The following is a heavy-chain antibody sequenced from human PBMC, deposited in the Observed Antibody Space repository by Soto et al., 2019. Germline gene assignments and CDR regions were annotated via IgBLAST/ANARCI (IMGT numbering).Heavy chain of an antibody. D-gene: IGHD2-21*01. V-gene: IGHV3-7*01. CDR1: GFTFGIHW. J-gene: IGHJ5*02. CDR3: ATSMRHTLDP. CDR2: INQDGSDK. Sequence: EVQVVESGGGLVQPGGSLRLSCAASGFTFGIHWMTWVRQVPGKGLEWVANINQDGSDKYYVDSVKGRFIISRDNAKDSLYLQINSLRVEDTAVYYCATSMRHTLDPWGQGTLVTVS.